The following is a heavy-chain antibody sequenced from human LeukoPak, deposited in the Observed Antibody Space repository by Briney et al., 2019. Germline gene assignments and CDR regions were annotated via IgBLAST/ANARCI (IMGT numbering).Heavy chain of an antibody. Sequence: ASVKVSCKASGYTFTSYDINWVRQATGQGLEWMGWMNPNSGNTGYAQKFQGRVTMTRNTSISTAYMELSSLRSEDTAVYYCARFGGYVSGSYSVYYYTVMDVWGQGPTVTVSS. J-gene: IGHJ6*02. D-gene: IGHD3-10*01. V-gene: IGHV1-8*01. CDR3: ARFGGYVSGSYSVYYYTVMDV. CDR2: MNPNSGNT. CDR1: GYTFTSYD.